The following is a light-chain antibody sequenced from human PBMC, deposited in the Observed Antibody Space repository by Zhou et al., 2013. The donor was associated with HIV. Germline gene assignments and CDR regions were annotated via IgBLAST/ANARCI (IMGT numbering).Light chain of an antibody. Sequence: EIVLTQSPATLSLSPGERATLSCRASQSVSSYLAWYQQKPGQAPILLIYDASNRATGIPARFSGSGSGTDFTLTISSLEPEDFAVYYCQQRSNWPRTFGQGDQGGNQT. CDR2: DAS. CDR1: QSVSSY. J-gene: IGKJ1*01. CDR3: QQRSNWPRT. V-gene: IGKV3-11*01.